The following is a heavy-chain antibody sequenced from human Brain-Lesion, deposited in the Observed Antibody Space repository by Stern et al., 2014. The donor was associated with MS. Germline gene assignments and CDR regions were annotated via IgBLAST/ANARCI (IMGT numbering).Heavy chain of an antibody. Sequence: QITLKESGPELVKPTETLTLTCPASGFSLSNAAMRVSRLRQPPGKALEGLAHIFSTGDTAYSTSLKSRLTISKDTSRSQVVLTMANMDPVDTATYYCARMREYCSGGICFAGYYDSWGQGTLVTVSS. D-gene: IGHD2-15*01. CDR2: IFSTGDT. CDR3: ARMREYCSGGICFAGYYDS. J-gene: IGHJ4*02. V-gene: IGHV2-26*01. CDR1: GFSLSNAAMR.